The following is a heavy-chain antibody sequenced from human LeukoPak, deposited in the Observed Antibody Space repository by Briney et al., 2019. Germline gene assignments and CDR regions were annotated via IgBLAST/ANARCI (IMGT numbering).Heavy chain of an antibody. D-gene: IGHD6-13*01. V-gene: IGHV3-23*01. CDR1: GFTFYTYD. CDR2: ISYHGHRT. J-gene: IGHJ4*02. Sequence: GGSLRLSCVASGFTFYTYDMSWVRQVPGKGLEWVSSISYHGHRTYYTDSVKGRFTISRDNSKNTLYLQLNSLRVEDTDIYYCARIPGMAAGSDFYFDYWGPGTVVTVFS. CDR3: ARIPGMAAGSDFYFDY.